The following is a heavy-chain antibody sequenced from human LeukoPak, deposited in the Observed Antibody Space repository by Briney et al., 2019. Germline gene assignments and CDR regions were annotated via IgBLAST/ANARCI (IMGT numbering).Heavy chain of an antibody. CDR2: INSDGSRT. Sequence: GGSMRLSCAASGFTFSSYWMHWVRPAPGKGLVWVSRINSDGSRTSYADSVKGRLSSSRYNAKNTLYLQMNSLRAEDTAVYYCARGDMVRGVIITGSPSYFDYWGQGTLVTVSS. CDR3: ARGDMVRGVIITGSPSYFDY. J-gene: IGHJ4*02. D-gene: IGHD3-10*01. V-gene: IGHV3-74*01. CDR1: GFTFSSYW.